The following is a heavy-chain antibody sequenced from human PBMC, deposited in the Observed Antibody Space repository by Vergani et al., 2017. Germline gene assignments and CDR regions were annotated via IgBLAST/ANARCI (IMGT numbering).Heavy chain of an antibody. V-gene: IGHV1-69*01. J-gene: IGHJ6*02. Sequence: QVQLVQSGAEVKKPGSSVKVSCKASGGTFSSYAISWVRQAPGQGLEWMGGIIPIFGTANYAQKFQGRVTITADESTSTAYMELSSLRSEDTAVYYYASPWLEPRAPHYYYYGMDVWGQGTTVTVSS. CDR3: ASPWLEPRAPHYYYYGMDV. D-gene: IGHD1-14*01. CDR1: GGTFSSYA. CDR2: IIPIFGTA.